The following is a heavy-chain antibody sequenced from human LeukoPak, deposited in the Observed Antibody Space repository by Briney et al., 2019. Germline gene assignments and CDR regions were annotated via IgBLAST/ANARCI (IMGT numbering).Heavy chain of an antibody. CDR3: SSSVFYSSGWYGGY. CDR1: GFTFSSYA. V-gene: IGHV3-23*01. D-gene: IGHD6-19*01. CDR2: ISATGGNT. J-gene: IGHJ4*02. Sequence: GGSLRLSCAASGFTFSSYAMSWVRQAPGKGLEWVSLISATGGNTYYADSVKGRFTISRDNSKNTLYLHMNSLRAEDTAIYYCSSSVFYSSGWYGGYWGQGTLATVSS.